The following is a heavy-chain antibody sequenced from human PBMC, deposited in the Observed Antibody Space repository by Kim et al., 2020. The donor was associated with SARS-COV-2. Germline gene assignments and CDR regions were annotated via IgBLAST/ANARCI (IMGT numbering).Heavy chain of an antibody. CDR3: ARDLVATMEYYYYGMDV. D-gene: IGHD5-12*01. Sequence: VKGRFTISRDNAKNSLYLQMNSLRAEDTAVYYCARDLVATMEYYYYGMDVWGQGTTVTVSS. J-gene: IGHJ6*02. V-gene: IGHV3-11*06.